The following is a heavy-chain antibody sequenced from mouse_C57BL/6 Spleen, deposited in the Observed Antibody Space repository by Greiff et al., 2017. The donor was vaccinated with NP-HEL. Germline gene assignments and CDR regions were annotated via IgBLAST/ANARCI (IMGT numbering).Heavy chain of an antibody. D-gene: IGHD2-5*01. Sequence: VQLKESGPELVKPGASVKISCKASGYAFSSSWMNWVKQRPGKGLEWIGRIYPGDGDTNYNGKFKGKATLTADKSSSTAYMQLSSLTSEDSAVYFCARHSNYNYWGQGTTLTVSS. CDR1: GYAFSSSW. CDR3: ARHSNYNY. CDR2: IYPGDGDT. V-gene: IGHV1-82*01. J-gene: IGHJ2*01.